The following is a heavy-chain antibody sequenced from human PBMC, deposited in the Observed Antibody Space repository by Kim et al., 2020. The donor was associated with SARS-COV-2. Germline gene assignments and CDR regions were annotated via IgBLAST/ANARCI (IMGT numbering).Heavy chain of an antibody. D-gene: IGHD2-2*01. Sequence: YAESVKDRFTSSRDNSKNALYLHMNSLRAEDTAVYYCAREPVPYPDAFDIWGQGTMVTVSS. J-gene: IGHJ3*02. V-gene: IGHV3-33*01. CDR3: AREPVPYPDAFDI.